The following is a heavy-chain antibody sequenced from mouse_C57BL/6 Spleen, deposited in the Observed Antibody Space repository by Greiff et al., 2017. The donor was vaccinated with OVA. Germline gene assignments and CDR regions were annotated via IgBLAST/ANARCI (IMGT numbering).Heavy chain of an antibody. CDR3: ARGATLESFDH. CDR1: GYSFTGYY. CDR2: INPSTGGT. J-gene: IGHJ2*01. V-gene: IGHV1-42*01. D-gene: IGHD3-1*01. Sequence: VQLHHSAPELVKPGASVEISCKASGYSFTGYYLNCVKPSPEKSLEWIGEINPSTGGTTYNQKFKAKATLTVDKSSSTAYMQLKSLTSEDSAVYYCARGATLESFDHRGQGTKLTVSS.